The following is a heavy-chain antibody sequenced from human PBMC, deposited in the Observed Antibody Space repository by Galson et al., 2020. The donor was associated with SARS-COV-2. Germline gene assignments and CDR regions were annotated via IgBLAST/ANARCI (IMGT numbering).Heavy chain of an antibody. CDR2: ISSSSYI. D-gene: IGHD3-22*01. CDR3: ARADYYYDSSGYPFDY. V-gene: IGHV3-21*01. CDR1: GFTFSSYS. J-gene: IGHJ4*02. Sequence: GESLKISCAASGFTFSSYSMNWVRQAPGKGLEWVSSISSSSYIYYADSVKGRFTISRDNAKNSLYLQMNSLRAEDTAVYYCARADYYYDSSGYPFDYWGQGTLVTVSS.